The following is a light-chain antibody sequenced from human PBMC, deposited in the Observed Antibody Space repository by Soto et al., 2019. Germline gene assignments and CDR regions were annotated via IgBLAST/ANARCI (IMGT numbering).Light chain of an antibody. V-gene: IGKV1-33*01. CDR2: DAS. Sequence: DIQMTQSPSSLSASVGDRVTITCQASQDINNYLNWYQQKPGKAPKLLIYDASNLETGVPSRFSGCGSGTDFTFTISSLQPEDIATYYCQQYDNLLALTFGGGTKVEIK. CDR1: QDINNY. CDR3: QQYDNLLALT. J-gene: IGKJ4*01.